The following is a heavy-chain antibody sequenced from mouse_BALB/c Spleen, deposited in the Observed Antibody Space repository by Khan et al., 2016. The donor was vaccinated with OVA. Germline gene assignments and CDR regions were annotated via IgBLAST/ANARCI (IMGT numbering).Heavy chain of an antibody. J-gene: IGHJ3*01. D-gene: IGHD2-2*01. V-gene: IGHV1S135*01. Sequence: VQLQQPGPELVKPGASVKVSCKASGYAFTSYIMYWVKQSHGKSLEWIGCIDPYNGGTSYNQKFKGKATLTVDKSSSTAYMHLNSLTSEDSAVYYCASGGYGAFAYWGQGTLVTVSA. CDR2: IDPYNGGT. CDR3: ASGGYGAFAY. CDR1: GYAFTSYI.